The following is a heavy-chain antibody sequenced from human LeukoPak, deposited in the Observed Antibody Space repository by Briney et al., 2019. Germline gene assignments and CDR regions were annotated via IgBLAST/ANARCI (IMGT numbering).Heavy chain of an antibody. V-gene: IGHV1-2*02. CDR1: GYTFTSYY. Sequence: GASVKVSCKASGYTFTSYYMHWVRQAPGQGLEWMGWINPNSGGTNYAQKFQGRVTMTRDTSISTAYMELSRLRSDDTAVYYCARIPAAGVRPNNWFDPWGQGTLVTVSS. CDR3: ARIPAAGVRPNNWFDP. D-gene: IGHD2-2*01. CDR2: INPNSGGT. J-gene: IGHJ5*02.